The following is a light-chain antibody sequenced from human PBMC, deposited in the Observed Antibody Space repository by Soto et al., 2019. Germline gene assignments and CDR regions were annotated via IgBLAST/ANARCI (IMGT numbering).Light chain of an antibody. CDR2: EVS. Sequence: QSALTQPASVSGSPGQSVTISCTGPRSDIGDSNFISWYQHSPGKAPRLLIYEVSSRPSGVSKRFSGSKAGNTASLTISGLLDYDEADYFCASFRSGTILVFGSGTKVTVL. CDR1: RSDIGDSNF. V-gene: IGLV2-14*01. CDR3: ASFRSGTILV. J-gene: IGLJ1*01.